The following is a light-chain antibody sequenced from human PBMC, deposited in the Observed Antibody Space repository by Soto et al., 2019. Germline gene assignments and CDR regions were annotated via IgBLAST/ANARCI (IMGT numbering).Light chain of an antibody. CDR2: AAP. CDR3: QKYNSAPLT. V-gene: IGKV1-27*01. Sequence: DIQMTQSPSSLSGSVGDRVTITWRASLPISNYLAWYQQKPGKIPNLLIYAAPTLQAAVPSRSSASGSGTDFTLTISSLQPEAVVAYYCQKYNSAPLTVAGGTNVDIX. CDR1: LPISNY. J-gene: IGKJ4*01.